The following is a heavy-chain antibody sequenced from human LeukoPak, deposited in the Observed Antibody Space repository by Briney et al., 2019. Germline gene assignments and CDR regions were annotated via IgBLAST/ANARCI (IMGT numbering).Heavy chain of an antibody. CDR1: GYTFTGYY. D-gene: IGHD3-3*01. CDR2: INPNSGGT. V-gene: IGHV1-2*02. J-gene: IGHJ3*02. Sequence: GASVKVSCKASGYTFTGYYMHWVRQAPGQGLEWLGWINPNSGGTNYAQKFQGRVTMTRDTSISTAYMELSRLRSDDTAVYYCARDRHLGGVLRFLGGDRYASRGIGAFDIWGQGTMVTVSS. CDR3: ARDRHLGGVLRFLGGDRYASRGIGAFDI.